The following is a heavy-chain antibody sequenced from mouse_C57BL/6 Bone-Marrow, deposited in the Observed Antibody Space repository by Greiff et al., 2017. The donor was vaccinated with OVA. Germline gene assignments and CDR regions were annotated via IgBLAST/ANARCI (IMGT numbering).Heavy chain of an antibody. Sequence: QVQLQQPGAELVMPGASVKLSCKASGYTFTSYWMHWVKQRPGQGLEWIGEIDPSDSYTNYNQKFKGKSTLTVDQSSSTAYMQLSSLTSEDSAVYYCARAGWFADWGQGTLVTVSA. CDR2: IDPSDSYT. CDR1: GYTFTSYW. V-gene: IGHV1-69*01. CDR3: ARAGWFAD. J-gene: IGHJ3*01.